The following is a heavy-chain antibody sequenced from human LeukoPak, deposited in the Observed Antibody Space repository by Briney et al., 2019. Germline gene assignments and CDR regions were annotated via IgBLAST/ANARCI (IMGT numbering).Heavy chain of an antibody. D-gene: IGHD6-6*01. CDR1: GGSISSGGYY. V-gene: IGHV4-30-2*01. CDR2: IYHSGST. Sequence: SSETLSLTCTVSGGSISSGGYYWSWIRQPPGKGLEWIGYIYHSGSTYYNPSLKSRVTISVDRSKNQFSLKLSSVTAADTAVYYCARGGIAARPVDYWGQGTLVTVSS. J-gene: IGHJ4*02. CDR3: ARGGIAARPVDY.